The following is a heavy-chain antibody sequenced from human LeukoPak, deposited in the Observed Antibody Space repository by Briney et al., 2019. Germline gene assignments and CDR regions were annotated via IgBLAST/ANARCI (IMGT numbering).Heavy chain of an antibody. CDR2: ISSNGGST. CDR1: GFTFSSYA. D-gene: IGHD5-18*01. Sequence: PGGSLRLSCAASGFTFSSYAMHWVRQAPGKGLEYVSAISSNGGSTYYANSVKGRFTISRDNSKNTLYLQMGSLRAEDMAVYYCARAGIQLWYFDYWGQGTLVTVSS. V-gene: IGHV3-64*01. J-gene: IGHJ4*02. CDR3: ARAGIQLWYFDY.